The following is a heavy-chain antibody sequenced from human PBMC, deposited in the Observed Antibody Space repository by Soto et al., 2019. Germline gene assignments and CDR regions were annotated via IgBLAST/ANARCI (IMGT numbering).Heavy chain of an antibody. V-gene: IGHV4-31*03. J-gene: IGHJ6*04. CDR3: ARATITMARGPYMDV. CDR1: GASISRGAYY. CDR2: MYYSGTT. Sequence: QVQLQESGPGLVKPSQTLSLTCTVSGASISRGAYYWSWIRQHPGKGLEWIGHMYYSGTTYYNPSIQTRVIISVDTAKNQFSLKLTAVTAADTAVFLCARATITMARGPYMDVWGVGTAVTVSS. D-gene: IGHD3-10*01.